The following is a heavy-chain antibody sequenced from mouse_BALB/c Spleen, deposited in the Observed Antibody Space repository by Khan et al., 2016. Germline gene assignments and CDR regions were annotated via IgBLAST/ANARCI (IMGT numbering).Heavy chain of an antibody. D-gene: IGHD2-2*01. CDR2: IWGDGST. Sequence: QVQLKESGPGLVAPSQSLSITCTVSGFSLTGYGVNWVRQPPGKGLEWLGMIWGDGSTDYNSALKSRLSISKDNSKSQVFLKMNSLQTDDTARYYCAIWLRRGAMDYWIQGSSVTVST. V-gene: IGHV2-6-7*01. CDR1: GFSLTGYG. CDR3: AIWLRRGAMDY. J-gene: IGHJ4*01.